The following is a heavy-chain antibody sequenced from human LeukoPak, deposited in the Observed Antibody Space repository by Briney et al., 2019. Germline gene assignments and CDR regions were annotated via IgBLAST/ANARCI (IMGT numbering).Heavy chain of an antibody. CDR3: ARDTSITYYYYGMDV. V-gene: IGHV1-2*02. J-gene: IGHJ6*02. CDR1: GYTFTAYY. D-gene: IGHD1-14*01. Sequence: SANVSSTASGYTFTAYYMHGVRQAPAQGREWMGWINPNSGGTNNAQKSQGRVTSTRYTYISTAYMELSRLRSDDTAVYYCARDTSITYYYYGMDVWGQGTTVTVSS. CDR2: INPNSGGT.